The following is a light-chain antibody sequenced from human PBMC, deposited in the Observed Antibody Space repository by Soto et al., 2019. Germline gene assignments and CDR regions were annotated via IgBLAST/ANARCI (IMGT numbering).Light chain of an antibody. Sequence: EIVLTQSPGILSLSPGERATLSCRASQSVSNDFLAWYQQKPGQAPRLLIYGASNRATGIPARFSGSGSGTDFTLTISRLEPEDSAVYYCQQYGSSRTFGQGTKVDIK. V-gene: IGKV3-20*01. CDR1: QSVSNDF. CDR3: QQYGSSRT. CDR2: GAS. J-gene: IGKJ1*01.